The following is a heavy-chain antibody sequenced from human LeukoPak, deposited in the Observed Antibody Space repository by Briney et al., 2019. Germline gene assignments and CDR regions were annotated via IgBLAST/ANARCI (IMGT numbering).Heavy chain of an antibody. J-gene: IGHJ6*02. CDR3: ARDGEKYYDFWSGYYTDPSGMDV. CDR1: GFTFSSYA. Sequence: PGGSLRLSCAASGFTFSSYAMHWVRQAPGKGLEWVAVISYDGSNKYYADSVKGRFTISRDNSKNTLYLQMNSLRAEDTAVYYCARDGEKYYDFWSGYYTDPSGMDVWGQGTTVTVSS. D-gene: IGHD3-3*01. CDR2: ISYDGSNK. V-gene: IGHV3-30-3*01.